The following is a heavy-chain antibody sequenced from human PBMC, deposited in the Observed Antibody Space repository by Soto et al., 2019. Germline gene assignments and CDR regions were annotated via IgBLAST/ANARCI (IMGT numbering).Heavy chain of an antibody. J-gene: IGHJ4*02. CDR2: VSVSGGTT. V-gene: IGHV3-23*01. CDR3: AKGLYYYDSSGYRLFDY. CDR1: GFMFNNYA. D-gene: IGHD3-22*01. Sequence: GGSLRLSCAAPGFMFNNYAMSLVRQAPGKGLEWVSTVSVSGGTTYYADSLKGRFTISRDNSKKTVYLQMNRLRADDTAIYYCAKGLYYYDSSGYRLFDYWGQGTLVTVSS.